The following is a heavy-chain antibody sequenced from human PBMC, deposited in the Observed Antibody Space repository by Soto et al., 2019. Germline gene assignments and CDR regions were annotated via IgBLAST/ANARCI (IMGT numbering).Heavy chain of an antibody. CDR3: ARPYDYASGSYYSAFEI. V-gene: IGHV3-48*01. CDR1: GFTFSTYS. Sequence: GGSLRLSCAASGFTFSTYSMNWVRQAPGKGLEWVSYISSSSDTIYYADSVKGRFNISRDNGKVSLYLQMNSLRAEDTAVYYCARPYDYASGSYYSAFEIWGQGTMVTVSS. CDR2: ISSSSDTI. D-gene: IGHD3-10*01. J-gene: IGHJ3*02.